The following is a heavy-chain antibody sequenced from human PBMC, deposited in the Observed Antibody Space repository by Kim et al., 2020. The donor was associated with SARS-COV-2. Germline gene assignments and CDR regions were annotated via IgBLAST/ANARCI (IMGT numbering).Heavy chain of an antibody. Sequence: GGSLRLSCAASGFTFSSYSMNWVRQAPGKGLEWVSSISSSSSYIYYADSVKGRFTISRDNAKNSLYLQRNSLRAEDTAVYYCARAGSGSSSPFDYWGQGTLVTVSS. CDR3: ARAGSGSSSPFDY. D-gene: IGHD3-10*01. CDR1: GFTFSSYS. CDR2: ISSSSSYI. V-gene: IGHV3-21*01. J-gene: IGHJ4*02.